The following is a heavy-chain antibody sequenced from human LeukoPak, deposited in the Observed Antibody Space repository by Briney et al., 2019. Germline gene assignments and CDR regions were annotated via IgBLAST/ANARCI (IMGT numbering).Heavy chain of an antibody. Sequence: GGSLRLSCAASGFTFSSYAMSWVRQAPGKGLEWVSAISGSGGSTYYADSVKGRFTISRDNSKNTLYLQMNSLRAEDTAVYYCASWEYYYKDSSGPDAFDIWGQGTMVTVSS. CDR2: ISGSGGST. CDR3: ASWEYYYKDSSGPDAFDI. D-gene: IGHD3-22*01. CDR1: GFTFSSYA. V-gene: IGHV3-23*01. J-gene: IGHJ3*02.